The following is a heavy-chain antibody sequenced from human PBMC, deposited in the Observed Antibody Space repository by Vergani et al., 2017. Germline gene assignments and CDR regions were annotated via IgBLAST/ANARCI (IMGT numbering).Heavy chain of an antibody. V-gene: IGHV3-11*01. CDR2: ISSSGSTI. CDR1: GFTVSDYY. CDR3: VRDRGLCAGGRCYTEAWDY. J-gene: IGHJ4*02. D-gene: IGHD2-2*02. Sequence: QVQLVESGGGLVKPGGSRRLSCAASGFTVSDYYMSWIRQAPGKGLEWISYISSSGSTIYYADSVKGRFTISRDNSKNTLYLQVRSLRLEDTGVYHCVRDRGLCAGGRCYTEAWDYWGQGTPVTVSS.